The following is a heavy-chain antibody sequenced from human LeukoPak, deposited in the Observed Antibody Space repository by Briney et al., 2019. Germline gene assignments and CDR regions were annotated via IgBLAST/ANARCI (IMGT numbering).Heavy chain of an antibody. CDR1: GYTSTNYA. D-gene: IGHD6-13*01. CDR3: ARGPIAAVAFFDY. V-gene: IGHV1-3*01. J-gene: IGHJ4*02. CDR2: INAGNGNT. Sequence: ASVKVSCKASGYTSTNYAIHWVRQAPGQRLEWMGWINAGNGNTKYLERFQGRVTITRDTSASTAFMELSSLRYEDTAVFYCARGPIAAVAFFDYWGQGTLVSVSS.